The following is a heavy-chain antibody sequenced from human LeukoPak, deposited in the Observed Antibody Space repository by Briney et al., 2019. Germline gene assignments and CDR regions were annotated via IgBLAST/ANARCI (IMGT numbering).Heavy chain of an antibody. CDR2: IYHSGST. CDR3: ARVSGYDWDDYYYMDV. V-gene: IGHV4-38-2*02. Sequence: PSETLSLTCTVSGYSISIGYYWGWIRQPPGKGLEWIGSIYHSGSTYYNPSLKSRVTISVDTSKNQFSLKLSSVTAADTAVYYCARVSGYDWDDYYYMDVWGKGTTVTVSS. D-gene: IGHD5-12*01. J-gene: IGHJ6*03. CDR1: GYSISIGYY.